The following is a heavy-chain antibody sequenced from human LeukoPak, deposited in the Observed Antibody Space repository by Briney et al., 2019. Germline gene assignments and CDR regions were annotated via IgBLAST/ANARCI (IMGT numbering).Heavy chain of an antibody. Sequence: ASVKVSCKASGYTFTSYAMNWVRQAPGQGLEWMGWINTNTGNPTYAQGFTGRFVFSLDTSVSTAYLQISSLKAEDTAVYYCALLPGGTGFYYYYYYMDVWGKGTTVTVSS. D-gene: IGHD2-15*01. J-gene: IGHJ6*03. V-gene: IGHV7-4-1*02. CDR3: ALLPGGTGFYYYYYYMDV. CDR2: INTNTGNP. CDR1: GYTFTSYA.